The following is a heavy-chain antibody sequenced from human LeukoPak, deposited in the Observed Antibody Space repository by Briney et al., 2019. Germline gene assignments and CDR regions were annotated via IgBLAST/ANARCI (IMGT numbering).Heavy chain of an antibody. V-gene: IGHV3-64D*06. D-gene: IGHD5-12*01. Sequence: GGSRLSCAASGFTFSSYAMHWVRQAPGKGLEYVSSISSNGGSTYYADSVKGRFTISRDNSKNTLFLQMSSLRTEDTAVYYCASPYSGYDYNFDHWGQGTLVTVSS. CDR1: GFTFSSYA. J-gene: IGHJ4*02. CDR2: ISSNGGST. CDR3: ASPYSGYDYNFDH.